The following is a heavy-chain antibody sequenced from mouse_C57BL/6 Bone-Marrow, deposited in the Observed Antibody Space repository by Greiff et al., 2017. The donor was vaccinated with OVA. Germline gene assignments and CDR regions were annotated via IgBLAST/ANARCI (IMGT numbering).Heavy chain of an antibody. CDR3: ARSQLSVKYYAMDY. D-gene: IGHD3-3*01. V-gene: IGHV7-3*01. CDR1: GFTFTDYY. Sequence: EVKLMESGGGLVQPGGSLSLSCAASGFTFTDYYMSWVRQPPGKALEWLGFIRNKANGYTTEYSASVKGRFTISRDNSQSILYLQMNALRAEDSATYYSARSQLSVKYYAMDYCGQGTSVTVSS. J-gene: IGHJ4*01. CDR2: IRNKANGYTT.